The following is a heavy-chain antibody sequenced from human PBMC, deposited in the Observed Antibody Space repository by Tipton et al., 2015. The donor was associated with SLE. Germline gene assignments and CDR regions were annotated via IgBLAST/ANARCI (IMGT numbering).Heavy chain of an antibody. V-gene: IGHV4-59*12. J-gene: IGHJ6*03. Sequence: TLSLTRTVSDGSMTSYYWSWIRQPPGKGLEWIGCVYYSGTTNYNPSLKSRVAISLDMSKNQFSLKLNSVTAADTAVYYCARGLGTHLYYYRYYMDVWGRGTTVTVSS. CDR2: VYYSGTT. CDR3: ARGLGTHLYYYRYYMDV. CDR1: DGSMTSYY. D-gene: IGHD7-27*01.